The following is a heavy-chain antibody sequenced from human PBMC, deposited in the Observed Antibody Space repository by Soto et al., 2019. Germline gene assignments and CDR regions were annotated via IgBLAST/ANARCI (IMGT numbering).Heavy chain of an antibody. CDR2: INPSGGST. CDR1: GYTFTSYY. D-gene: IGHD3-22*01. Sequence: ASVKVSCKASGYTFTSYYMHWVRQAPGQGLEWMGIINPSGGSTSYAQKFQGRVTMTRDTSTGTVYMELSSLRSEDTAVYYCARDRVDYYDSSGYYSRYFDYWGQGTLVTVSS. J-gene: IGHJ4*02. CDR3: ARDRVDYYDSSGYYSRYFDY. V-gene: IGHV1-46*01.